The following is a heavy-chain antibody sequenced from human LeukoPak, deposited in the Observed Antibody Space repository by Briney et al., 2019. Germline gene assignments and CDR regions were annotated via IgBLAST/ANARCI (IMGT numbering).Heavy chain of an antibody. J-gene: IGHJ4*02. Sequence: GGSLRLSCAASGFTFNTYWMSWVRQAPGKGLEWVANTKPDGSESYYADSVKGRFSISRDNTKNSLYLQMNSLRAEDTAVYCARDVRSGLNYFVFADYWGQGTLVTVSS. CDR2: TKPDGSES. D-gene: IGHD3-10*02. CDR3: ARDVRSGLNYFVFADY. V-gene: IGHV3-7*01. CDR1: GFTFNTYW.